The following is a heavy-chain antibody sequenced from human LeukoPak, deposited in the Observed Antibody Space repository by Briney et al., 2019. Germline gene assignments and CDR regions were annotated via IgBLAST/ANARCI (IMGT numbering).Heavy chain of an antibody. CDR1: GFPFCDYH. Sequence: GGPLRLPCAASGFPFCDYHMSWTRQARGKGLEWVSYISSSGSTIYYAAPVKGRFTITRDNATNSLYLQMNSLRAEDTAVYYCAELGITMIGGVWGKGTTVTISS. J-gene: IGHJ6*04. V-gene: IGHV3-11*04. D-gene: IGHD3-10*02. CDR2: ISSSGSTI. CDR3: AELGITMIGGV.